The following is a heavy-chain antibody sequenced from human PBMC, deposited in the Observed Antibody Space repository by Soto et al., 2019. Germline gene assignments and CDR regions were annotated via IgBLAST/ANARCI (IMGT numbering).Heavy chain of an antibody. V-gene: IGHV1-46*01. CDR3: ARDHGDIVVVPAALHYYYGMDV. J-gene: IGHJ6*02. CDR1: GYTFTSYY. Sequence: ASVKVSCKASGYTFTSYYMHWVRQAPGQGLEWMGIINPSGGSTSYAQKFQGRVTMTRDTSTSTVYMELSSLRSEDTAVYYCARDHGDIVVVPAALHYYYGMDVWGQGTKVTVPS. D-gene: IGHD2-2*01. CDR2: INPSGGST.